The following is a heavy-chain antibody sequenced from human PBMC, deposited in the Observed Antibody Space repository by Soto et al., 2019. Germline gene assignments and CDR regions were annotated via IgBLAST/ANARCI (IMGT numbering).Heavy chain of an antibody. D-gene: IGHD3-10*01. CDR2: INGGGGNT. V-gene: IGHV1-3*01. Sequence: ASVKVSCKSSGFTFTSYAIHWLRQAPGQRPQWMGWINGGGGNTKYSQDFQGRVTFTRDTFATTAYLELSSLRSEDTAVYYCARVPPWGNSAGDYYIQYYDSWGQGTPVTVSS. CDR3: ARVPPWGNSAGDYYIQYYDS. J-gene: IGHJ4*02. CDR1: GFTFTSYA.